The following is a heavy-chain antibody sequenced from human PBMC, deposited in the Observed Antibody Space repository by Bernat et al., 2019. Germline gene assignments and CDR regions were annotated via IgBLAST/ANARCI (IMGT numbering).Heavy chain of an antibody. CDR2: IPYDGSDK. CDR1: GFTFSSYS. D-gene: IGHD1-26*01. J-gene: IGHJ3*02. V-gene: IGHV3-30-3*01. Sequence: QVQLVESGGAVVQPGRSLRLACAASGFTFSSYSMHWVRQAPCKGLGWVAVIPYDGSDKYYADSVKGRFTIARENSKNTLYLQMNSLRAEGTAVYSCARDRRQWGPPDDAFDIWGQGTRFTVSS. CDR3: ARDRRQWGPPDDAFDI.